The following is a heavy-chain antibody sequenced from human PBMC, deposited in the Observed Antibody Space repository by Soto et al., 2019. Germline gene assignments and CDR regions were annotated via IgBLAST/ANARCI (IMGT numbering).Heavy chain of an antibody. CDR3: AIGHWLGK. CDR1: GFTFSDYL. D-gene: IGHD6-19*01. V-gene: IGHV3-7*01. J-gene: IGHJ4*02. Sequence: EVQLVDSGGALVQPGESLRLSCAASGFTFSDYLMTWVRQAPGKGLEWVATIKQYGNEKYYVDSVKGRFTISRDNAKNSLYLQLNALRAEDTAVYYCAIGHWLGKWGQGTLVTVSS. CDR2: IKQYGNEK.